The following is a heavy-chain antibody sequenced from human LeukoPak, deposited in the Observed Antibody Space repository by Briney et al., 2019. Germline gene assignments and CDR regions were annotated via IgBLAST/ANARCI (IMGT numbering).Heavy chain of an antibody. Sequence: GGSLRLSCAASGFTFSSYWMSWVRQAPGKGLEWVANIKQDGSEKHYVDSVKGRFTISRDNAKNSLYLQMNSLRAEDTAFYYCARGKGGDEGSKFDSWGQGTLVTVSS. V-gene: IGHV3-7*03. D-gene: IGHD2-21*01. CDR2: IKQDGSEK. J-gene: IGHJ4*02. CDR1: GFTFSSYW. CDR3: ARGKGGDEGSKFDS.